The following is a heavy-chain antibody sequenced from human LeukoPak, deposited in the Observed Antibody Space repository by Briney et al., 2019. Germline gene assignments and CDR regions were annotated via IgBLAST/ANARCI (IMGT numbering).Heavy chain of an antibody. Sequence: GASVKVSCKASGGTFSSYAISWVRQAPGQGLEWMGGIIPIFGTANYAQKFQGRVTITADKSTSTAYMELSSLRSEDTAVYYCARDRDIVVVPAAMRYWFDPWGQGTLVTVSS. D-gene: IGHD2-2*01. V-gene: IGHV1-69*06. J-gene: IGHJ5*02. CDR3: ARDRDIVVVPAAMRYWFDP. CDR2: IIPIFGTA. CDR1: GGTFSSYA.